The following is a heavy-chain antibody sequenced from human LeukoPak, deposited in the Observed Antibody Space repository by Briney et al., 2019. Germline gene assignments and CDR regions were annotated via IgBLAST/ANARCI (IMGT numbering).Heavy chain of an antibody. J-gene: IGHJ4*02. V-gene: IGHV3-53*01. CDR3: AASARDY. CDR2: IHNDGST. Sequence: PGGSLRLSCAASGFIVSSNYMTWVRQAPGEGLEWVSVIHNDGSTYYTDSVKGRFTTSRDNSKNTLYLQMNSLRVEDTAVYYCAASARDYWGQGTLVTVSS. CDR1: GFIVSSNY.